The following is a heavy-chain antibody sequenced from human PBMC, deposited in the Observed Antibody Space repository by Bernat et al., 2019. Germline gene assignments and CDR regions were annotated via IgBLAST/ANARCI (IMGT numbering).Heavy chain of an antibody. V-gene: IGHV4-39*01. CDR3: ARTVTGTSTYFDY. CDR2: IYYSGST. J-gene: IGHJ4*02. CDR1: GGSISSSSYY. D-gene: IGHD1-7*01. Sequence: QLQLQESGPGLVKPSETLSLTCTVSGGSISSSSYYWGWIRQPPGKGLEWIGSIYYSGSTYYNPSLKSRVTISGDTSKNQFSLKLSSVTAADTAVYYCARTVTGTSTYFDYWGQGTLVTVSS.